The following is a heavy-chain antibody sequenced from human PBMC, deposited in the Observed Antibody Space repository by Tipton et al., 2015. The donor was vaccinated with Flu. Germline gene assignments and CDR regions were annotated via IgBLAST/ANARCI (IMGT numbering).Heavy chain of an antibody. V-gene: IGHV3-7*01. Sequence: VQLVQSGGGLVQPGGSLRLSCAASGFTFSSYWMSWVRQAPGKGLEWVANIKQDGSEKYYVDSVKGRFTISRDNAKNSLYLQMNSLRAEDTAVYYCARDALDSSRNFDYWGQGTLVTVSS. CDR1: GFTFSSYW. CDR2: IKQDGSEK. D-gene: IGHD3-22*01. J-gene: IGHJ4*02. CDR3: ARDALDSSRNFDY.